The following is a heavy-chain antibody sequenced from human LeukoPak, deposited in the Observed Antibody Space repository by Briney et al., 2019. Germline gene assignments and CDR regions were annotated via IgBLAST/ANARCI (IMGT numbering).Heavy chain of an antibody. CDR3: ARDLNEVPAATYDY. CDR2: IYYSGST. Sequence: SETLSLTCTVSGGSISSSSYYWGWIRQPPGKGLEWIGSIYYSGSTYYNPSLKSRVTISVDTSKNQFSLKLSSVTAADTAVYYCARDLNEVPAATYDYWGQGTLVTVSS. D-gene: IGHD2-2*01. CDR1: GGSISSSSYY. J-gene: IGHJ4*02. V-gene: IGHV4-39*07.